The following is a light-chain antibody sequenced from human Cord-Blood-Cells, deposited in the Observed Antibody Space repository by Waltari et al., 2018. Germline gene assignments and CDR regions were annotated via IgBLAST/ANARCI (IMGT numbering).Light chain of an antibody. Sequence: QSALTQPASVSGSPGQSITISCTGTSSDVGGYHYVSWYQQHPGKAPKLMIYDVSNRPPGVSNRFSGSKSGNTASLTISGLQAEDEADYYCSSYTSSSTLVFGGGTKLTVL. CDR3: SSYTSSSTLV. CDR1: SSDVGGYHY. V-gene: IGLV2-14*01. J-gene: IGLJ3*02. CDR2: DVS.